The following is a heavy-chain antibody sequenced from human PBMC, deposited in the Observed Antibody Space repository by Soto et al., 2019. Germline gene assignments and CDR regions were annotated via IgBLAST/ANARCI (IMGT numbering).Heavy chain of an antibody. J-gene: IGHJ4*02. CDR3: ARDSTVKIPHYFDY. D-gene: IGHD4-17*01. CDR2: IYYSGST. Sequence: QVQLQESGPGLVKPSQTLSLTCTVSGGSISSGGYYWSWIRQHPGQGLEWIGYIYYSGSTYYNPSLKSRVTISVDTSKNQFSLKLSSVTAADTAVYYCARDSTVKIPHYFDYWGQGTLVTVSS. CDR1: GGSISSGGYY. V-gene: IGHV4-31*03.